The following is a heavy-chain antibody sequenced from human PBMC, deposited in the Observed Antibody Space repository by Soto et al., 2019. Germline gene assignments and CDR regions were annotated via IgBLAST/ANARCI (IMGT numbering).Heavy chain of an antibody. Sequence: EVQLLESGGGLVQPGGSLRLSCAASGFTFNTYVMNWVRQAPGKGLEWVSTISYSADKTHYADSVQGRFTISRDNSRDTLFLQMNCLRADDAAVYYCARRGRTATTNWGALDVWGQVTMVTVSS. CDR1: GFTFNTYV. D-gene: IGHD1-7*01. V-gene: IGHV3-23*01. J-gene: IGHJ3*01. CDR2: ISYSADKT. CDR3: ARRGRTATTNWGALDV.